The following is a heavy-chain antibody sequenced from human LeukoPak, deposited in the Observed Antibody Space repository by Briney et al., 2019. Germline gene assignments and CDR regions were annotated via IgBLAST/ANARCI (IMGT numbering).Heavy chain of an antibody. D-gene: IGHD2-2*01. CDR2: INPNSGGT. V-gene: IGHV1-2*02. CDR3: ARGLVVVPAGLFDS. J-gene: IGHJ5*01. Sequence: ASVKVSCKASGYTFTGYYMHWVRQAPGQGLEWMGWINPNSGGTNYAQRFQGRVTMTRDTSTSTAFMELSRLRFDDTAVYYCARGLVVVPAGLFDSWGQGTLVTVSS. CDR1: GYTFTGYY.